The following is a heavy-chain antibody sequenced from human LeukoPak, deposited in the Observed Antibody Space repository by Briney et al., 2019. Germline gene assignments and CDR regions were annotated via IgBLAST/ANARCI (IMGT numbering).Heavy chain of an antibody. D-gene: IGHD6-19*01. CDR3: AKDITPTIPVAGIDY. J-gene: IGHJ4*02. V-gene: IGHV3-9*01. Sequence: TGGSLRLSCAASGFTFDDYAMHWVRQAPGKGLEWVSGISWNSGTIGYAHSVKGRFTISRDNAKNSLYLQLNSLRPDDTALYYCAKDITPTIPVAGIDYWGRGTLVTVSS. CDR2: ISWNSGTI. CDR1: GFTFDDYA.